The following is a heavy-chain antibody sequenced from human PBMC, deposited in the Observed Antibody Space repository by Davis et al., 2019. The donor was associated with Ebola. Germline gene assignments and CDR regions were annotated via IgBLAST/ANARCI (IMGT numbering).Heavy chain of an antibody. D-gene: IGHD4-23*01. CDR2: ISGSGGTT. J-gene: IGHJ3*01. CDR3: APTDTSGNEAFDL. CDR1: GFTFSSYA. Sequence: PGGSLRLSCAASGFTFSSYAMSWVRQAPGKGLEWVSSISGSGGTTYYADSVEGRFTISRDNARNTLYLQMTSLRAEDTALYYCAPTDTSGNEAFDLWGRGTMVTVSS. V-gene: IGHV3-23*01.